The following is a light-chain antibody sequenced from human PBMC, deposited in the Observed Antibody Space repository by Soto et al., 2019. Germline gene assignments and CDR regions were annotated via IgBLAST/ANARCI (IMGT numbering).Light chain of an antibody. CDR3: SSYTTSSPWV. V-gene: IGLV2-14*03. Sequence: QSALTQPASVSGSPGQSITISCTGSSSDVGDYNYVSWYQQHPGEAPKLMLFDVGNRPSGVSNRFSGSKSGNTASLTISGLQAEDVADYYCSSYTTSSPWVFGGETKVTVL. J-gene: IGLJ3*02. CDR1: SSDVGDYNY. CDR2: DVG.